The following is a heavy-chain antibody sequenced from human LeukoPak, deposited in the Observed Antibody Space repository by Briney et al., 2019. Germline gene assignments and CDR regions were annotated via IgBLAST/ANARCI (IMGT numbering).Heavy chain of an antibody. Sequence: GGSLRLSCAASGFTFSSDAMSWVRQAPGKGLEWVSAISGSGGSTYYADSVKGRFTISRDNSKNTLYLQMNCLRAEDTAVYYCAKERNLSYDYVWGSFYYDYWGQGTLVTVSS. V-gene: IGHV3-23*01. CDR2: ISGSGGST. CDR3: AKERNLSYDYVWGSFYYDY. D-gene: IGHD3-16*01. CDR1: GFTFSSDA. J-gene: IGHJ4*02.